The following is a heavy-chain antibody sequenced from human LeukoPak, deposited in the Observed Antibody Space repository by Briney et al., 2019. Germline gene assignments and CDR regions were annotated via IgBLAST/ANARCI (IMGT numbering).Heavy chain of an antibody. D-gene: IGHD1-26*01. CDR3: ARDPYSGSYSDYYYYYMDV. Sequence: GGSLRLSCAASGFSFTTYWMSWVRQAPGKGLEWVSSIFPSSDEIHYADSVKGRFTISRDNAKNSLYLQLNSLRAEDTAVYYCARDPYSGSYSDYYYYYMDVWGKGTTVTVSS. J-gene: IGHJ6*03. CDR2: IFPSSDEI. V-gene: IGHV3-21*01. CDR1: GFSFTTYW.